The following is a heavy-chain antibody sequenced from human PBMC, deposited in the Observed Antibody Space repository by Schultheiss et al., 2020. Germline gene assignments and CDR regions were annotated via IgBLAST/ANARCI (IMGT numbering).Heavy chain of an antibody. CDR1: GFTFSSYG. CDR3: AKFELERPTAPFDY. D-gene: IGHD1-1*01. Sequence: GGSLRLSCAASGFTFSSYGMHWVRQAPGKGLEWVSAISGSGGSTYYADSVKGRFTISRDNSKNTLYLQMNSLRAEDTAVYYCAKFELERPTAPFDYWGQGTLVTGS. CDR2: ISGSGGST. V-gene: IGHV3-NL1*01. J-gene: IGHJ4*02.